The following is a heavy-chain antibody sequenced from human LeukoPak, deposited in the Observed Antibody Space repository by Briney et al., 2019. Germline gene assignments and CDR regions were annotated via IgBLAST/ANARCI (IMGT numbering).Heavy chain of an antibody. V-gene: IGHV3-74*01. J-gene: IGHJ3*02. CDR2: INSDGSAT. D-gene: IGHD3-22*01. Sequence: GGSLRLSCAASGFPFSSYWMHWVRQVPGKGLLWVSRINSDGSATIYADSVRGRFTISRDNSKNTLYLQMSSLRAEDTAVYYCARDGDDSSAGAFDIWGQGTMVTVSS. CDR3: ARDGDDSSAGAFDI. CDR1: GFPFSSYW.